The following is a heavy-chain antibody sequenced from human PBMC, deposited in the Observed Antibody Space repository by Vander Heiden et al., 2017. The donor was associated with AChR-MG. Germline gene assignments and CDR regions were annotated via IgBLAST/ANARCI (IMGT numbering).Heavy chain of an antibody. CDR3: ARDNGLVLFGKPGIYSY. CDR1: GYTFTSYY. D-gene: IGHD3-3*01. CDR2: INPSGGST. V-gene: IGHV1-46*01. Sequence: QVQLVQSGAEVKKPGASVKVSCKASGYTFTSYYMHWVRQAPGQGLEWMGIINPSGGSTSYAQKFQGRVTMTRDTSTSTVYMELSSLRSEDTAVYYCARDNGLVLFGKPGIYSYWGQGTLVTVSS. J-gene: IGHJ4*02.